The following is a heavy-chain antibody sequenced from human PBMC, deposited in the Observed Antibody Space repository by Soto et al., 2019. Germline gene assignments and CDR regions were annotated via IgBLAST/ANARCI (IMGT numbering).Heavy chain of an antibody. CDR3: ARDLDLGGQYYGMDV. V-gene: IGHV3-21*01. D-gene: IGHD3-16*01. J-gene: IGHJ6*02. CDR2: ISSSSSYI. Sequence: GGSLRLSCAASGFTFSSYSMNWVRQAPGKGLEWVSSISSSSSYIYYADSVKGRFTISRDNAKNSLYLQMNSLRAEDTAVYYCARDLDLGGQYYGMDVWGQGTTVTVS. CDR1: GFTFSSYS.